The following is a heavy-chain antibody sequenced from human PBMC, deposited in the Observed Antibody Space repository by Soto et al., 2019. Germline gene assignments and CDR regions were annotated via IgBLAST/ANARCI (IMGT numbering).Heavy chain of an antibody. Sequence: PSETLSLTCAVYGGSFSGYYWSWIRQPPGKGLEWIGEINHSGSTNYNPSLKSRVTISVDTSKNQFSLKLSSVTAADTAVYYCARTGRHAVDTAMVTRGVGDYWGQGTLVTVSS. J-gene: IGHJ4*02. D-gene: IGHD5-18*01. CDR2: INHSGST. CDR3: ARTGRHAVDTAMVTRGVGDY. CDR1: GGSFSGYY. V-gene: IGHV4-34*01.